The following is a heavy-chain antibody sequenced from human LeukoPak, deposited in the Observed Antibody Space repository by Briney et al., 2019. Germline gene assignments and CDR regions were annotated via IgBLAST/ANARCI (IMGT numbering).Heavy chain of an antibody. CDR2: INHSGST. CDR1: GGSFSGYC. Sequence: SETLSLTCAVYGGSFSGYCWSWIRQPPGKGLEWIGEINHSGSTNYNPSLKSRVTISVDTPKNQFSLKLSSVTAADTAVYYCARGFPIYYDFWSGSQWYGMDVWGQGTTVTVSS. J-gene: IGHJ6*02. CDR3: ARGFPIYYDFWSGSQWYGMDV. V-gene: IGHV4-34*01. D-gene: IGHD3-3*01.